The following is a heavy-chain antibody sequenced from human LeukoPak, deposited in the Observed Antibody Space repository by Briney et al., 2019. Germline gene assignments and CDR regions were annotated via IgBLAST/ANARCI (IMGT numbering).Heavy chain of an antibody. CDR3: AKVGAGITMVRGVTDY. D-gene: IGHD3-10*01. CDR1: GITFNSYT. CDR2: ISSSSSYI. V-gene: IGHV3-21*01. J-gene: IGHJ4*02. Sequence: GGSLRLSCAASGITFNSYTMNWVRQAPGKGLEWVSSISSSSSYIYYAASVKGRFTISRDNAKNSLYLQMNRLRAEDTAVYYCAKVGAGITMVRGVTDYWGQGTLVTVSS.